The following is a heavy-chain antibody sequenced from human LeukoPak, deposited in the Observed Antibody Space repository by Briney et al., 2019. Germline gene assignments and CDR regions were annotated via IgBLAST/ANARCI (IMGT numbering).Heavy chain of an antibody. J-gene: IGHJ4*02. CDR1: GYTFTIYG. CDR2: ISTHTGDT. CDR3: ARDRRLSVDIAMAPFDY. D-gene: IGHD5-18*01. V-gene: IGHV1-18*04. Sequence: ASVKVFCKASGYTFTIYGITWERQAPGQGLEWMGWISTHTGDTNYAQKLQARVTMTTDTSTSTAYMELRSLRSDDTAVYYCARDRRLSVDIAMAPFDYWGQGTLVTVSS.